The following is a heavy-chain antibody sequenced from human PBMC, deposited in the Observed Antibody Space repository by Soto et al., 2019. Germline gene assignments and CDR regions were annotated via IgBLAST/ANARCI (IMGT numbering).Heavy chain of an antibody. CDR2: IWYDGSNK. V-gene: IGHV3-33*01. CDR3: ARHGGMDV. Sequence: QVQLVESGGGVVQPGRSLRLYCAASGFTFSTYGMHWVRQAPGKGLEWVAVIWYDGSNKYYADSVKGRFTISRDNSKNTLYLQMNSLRTEDTAVYYCARHGGMDVWGQGTTVTVSS. J-gene: IGHJ6*02. CDR1: GFTFSTYG.